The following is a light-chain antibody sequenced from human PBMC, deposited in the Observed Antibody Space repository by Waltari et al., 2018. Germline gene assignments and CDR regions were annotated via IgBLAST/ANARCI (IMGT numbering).Light chain of an antibody. Sequence: EIVFTQSPGTLSLSPGERVTLSCRASQSVISTYLAWYQQKPGQTPKLLIYGASSRAPGIPDRFSGSGSGTDFTLTISRLEPGDFAVYYCQQYGNSPSFGGGTKVEIK. V-gene: IGKV3-20*01. CDR3: QQYGNSPS. CDR2: GAS. J-gene: IGKJ4*01. CDR1: QSVISTY.